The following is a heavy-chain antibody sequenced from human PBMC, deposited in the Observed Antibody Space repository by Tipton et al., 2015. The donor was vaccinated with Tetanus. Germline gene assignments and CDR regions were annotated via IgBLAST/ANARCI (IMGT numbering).Heavy chain of an antibody. J-gene: IGHJ2*01. V-gene: IGHV3-23*01. CDR2: ISGSGDYT. CDR1: GFTFSNFA. CDR3: ARDIAIVRARDWYFDV. D-gene: IGHD2/OR15-2a*01. Sequence: SLRLSCTASGFTFSNFAMSWVRQAPGKGLEWVSTISGSGDYTYYADSVKGQFTISRDNSKNTLYLQMNSLSAEDTAVYYCARDIAIVRARDWYFDVWGRGTLVTVSS.